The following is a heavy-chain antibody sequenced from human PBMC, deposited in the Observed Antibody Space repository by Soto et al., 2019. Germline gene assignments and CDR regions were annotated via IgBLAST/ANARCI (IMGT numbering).Heavy chain of an antibody. D-gene: IGHD6-19*01. CDR1: GFTFSSYW. J-gene: IGHJ4*02. V-gene: IGHV3-74*01. Sequence: PGWSLRLSCAVSGFTFSSYWMHWVRQAPGKGLVWVSRISSDGTSTYYAEAVKGRFTISRDNAKNTLYLQMNSLRPEDTAVYYCVREYVAVAGDYWGQGTLVTVSS. CDR2: ISSDGTST. CDR3: VREYVAVAGDY.